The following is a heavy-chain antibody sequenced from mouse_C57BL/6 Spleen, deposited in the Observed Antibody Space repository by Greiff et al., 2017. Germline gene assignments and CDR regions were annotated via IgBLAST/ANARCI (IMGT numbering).Heavy chain of an antibody. Sequence: EVQLMESGGDLVKPGGSLKLSCAASGFTFSSYGMSWVRQTPDQRLEWVATISSGGSYTCYPDSVKGRFTISRDNDKNTLYLQMSSLKSEDTARYYCARQIYYGNRFAYWGQGTLVTVSA. CDR2: ISSGGSYT. CDR1: GFTFSSYG. CDR3: ARQIYYGNRFAY. J-gene: IGHJ3*01. V-gene: IGHV5-6*01. D-gene: IGHD2-1*01.